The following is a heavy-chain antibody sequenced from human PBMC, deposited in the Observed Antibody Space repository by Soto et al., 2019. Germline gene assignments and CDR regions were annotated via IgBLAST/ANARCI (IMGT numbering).Heavy chain of an antibody. V-gene: IGHV1-18*01. D-gene: IGHD1-26*01. J-gene: IGHJ4*02. Sequence: GASVKVSCKASGYTFTSYGISWVRQAPGQGLEWMGWINTYNGNTNYAQWLQGRVTMTTDTSTTTAYMELRSLRSDDTAVYYCARDGTLGSSIDYWGQGTLVTVSS. CDR1: GYTFTSYG. CDR3: ARDGTLGSSIDY. CDR2: INTYNGNT.